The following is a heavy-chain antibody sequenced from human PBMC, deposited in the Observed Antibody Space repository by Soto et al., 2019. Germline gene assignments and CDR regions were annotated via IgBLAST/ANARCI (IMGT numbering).Heavy chain of an antibody. Sequence: QVQLQESGPGLVKPSQTLSLSCTVSGGSISSGAYYWSWIRQHPGKGLEWIGYIYFSGTTYYNPSLKSRVTMSVDKSKNQFSLKLSSVTAADTAVYYCARGPDNDTDDAFDIWGQGTMVTVSS. CDR3: ARGPDNDTDDAFDI. CDR2: IYFSGTT. D-gene: IGHD3-22*01. J-gene: IGHJ3*02. CDR1: GGSISSGAYY. V-gene: IGHV4-31*03.